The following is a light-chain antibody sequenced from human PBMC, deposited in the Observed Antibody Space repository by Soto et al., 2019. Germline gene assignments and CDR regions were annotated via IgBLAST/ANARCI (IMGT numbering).Light chain of an antibody. J-gene: IGLJ1*01. Sequence: QSALTQPASVSGSPGQSITISCTGTSSDVGSYNLVSWYQQHPGKAHKLMIYEVSKRPSGVSNRFSGSKSGNTASLTISGLQAEDEADYYCCSYAGSSSYDFGTGTKLTVL. CDR2: EVS. CDR3: CSYAGSSSYD. V-gene: IGLV2-23*02. CDR1: SSDVGSYNL.